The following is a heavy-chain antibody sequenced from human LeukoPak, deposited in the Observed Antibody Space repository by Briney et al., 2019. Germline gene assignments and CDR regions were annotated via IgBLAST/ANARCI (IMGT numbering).Heavy chain of an antibody. CDR2: ISYDGSNK. J-gene: IGHJ6*02. D-gene: IGHD1-1*01. V-gene: IGHV3-30-3*01. Sequence: GGSLRLSCAASGFTFSSYAMHWVRQAPGKGLEWVAVISYDGSNKYYADSVKGRFTISRDNSKNTLYLQMNSLRGEDTAIYYCAKEKAIGTINYGLDVWGPGTTVTVSS. CDR1: GFTFSSYA. CDR3: AKEKAIGTINYGLDV.